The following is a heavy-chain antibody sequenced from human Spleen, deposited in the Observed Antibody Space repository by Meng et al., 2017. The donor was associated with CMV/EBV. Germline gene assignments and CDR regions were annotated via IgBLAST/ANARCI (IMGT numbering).Heavy chain of an antibody. CDR3: AREGQERGYDFWSVYYNTEYYYYGMDV. V-gene: IGHV3-21*01. D-gene: IGHD3-3*01. J-gene: IGHJ6*02. Sequence: GESLKISCAASGFTFSSYSMNLVRQAPGKVLEWVSSISSSSSYIYYADSVKGRFTISRDNAKNSLYLQMNSLRAEDTAVYYCAREGQERGYDFWSVYYNTEYYYYGMDVWGQGTTVTVSS. CDR1: GFTFSSYS. CDR2: ISSSSSYI.